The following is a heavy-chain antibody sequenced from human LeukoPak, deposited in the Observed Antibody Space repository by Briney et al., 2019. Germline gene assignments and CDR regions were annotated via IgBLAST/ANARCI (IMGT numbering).Heavy chain of an antibody. CDR1: GFTFDDYA. D-gene: IGHD2-21*02. J-gene: IGHJ2*01. Sequence: GRSLRLSCAASGFTFDDYAMHWVRQAPGKGLEWASGISYNSYTIAYADSVKGRFTISRDNAKNSLYLQMNSLRAEDTALYYCAKDYCGGDCYSGWYFDLWGRGTLVTVSS. CDR2: ISYNSYTI. CDR3: AKDYCGGDCYSGWYFDL. V-gene: IGHV3-9*01.